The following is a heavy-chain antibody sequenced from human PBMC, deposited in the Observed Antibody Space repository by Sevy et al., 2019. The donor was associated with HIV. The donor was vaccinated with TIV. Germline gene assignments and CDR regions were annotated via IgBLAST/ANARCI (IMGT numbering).Heavy chain of an antibody. CDR1: GDSVSRTDVA. CDR3: ARQKNSGFDV. J-gene: IGHJ3*01. Sequence: SQTFSLTCAISGDSVSRTDVAWNWIRQSPSRALEWLGRTWYASKWYNDYAISVKSRLTMNPDTTRNQVSLHLSSVTPEDTAIYYCARQKNSGFDVWGQGTVVTVSS. V-gene: IGHV6-1*01. CDR2: TWYASKWYN. D-gene: IGHD6-19*01.